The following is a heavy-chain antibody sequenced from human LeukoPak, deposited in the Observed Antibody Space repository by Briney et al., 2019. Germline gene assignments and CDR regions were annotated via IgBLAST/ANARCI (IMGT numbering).Heavy chain of an antibody. CDR1: GYTFSNYG. J-gene: IGHJ4*02. V-gene: IGHV1-18*01. D-gene: IGHD3-10*01. CDR3: ARHTLYGSGSYYVYYFDY. CDR2: ISVYNGNT. Sequence: ASVKVSCKASGYTFSNYGISWVRQAPGQGLEWMGWISVYNGNTNYAQKVQGRVTMTTDTSTNTAYMELRSLRSDDTAVYYCARHTLYGSGSYYVYYFDYWGQGTLVTVSS.